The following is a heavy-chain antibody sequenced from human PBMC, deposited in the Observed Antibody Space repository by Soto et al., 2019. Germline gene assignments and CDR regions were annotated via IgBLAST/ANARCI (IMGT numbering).Heavy chain of an antibody. J-gene: IGHJ6*02. D-gene: IGHD3-3*01. V-gene: IGHV1-18*01. Sequence: ASVKVSCKASVYTFTSYGISWVRQAPGQGLEWMGWISAYNGNTNYAQKLQGRVTMTTDTSTSTAYMELRSLRSDDTAVYYCARDYGDFWSGYFPYYYYGMDVWGQGTTVTVSS. CDR1: VYTFTSYG. CDR2: ISAYNGNT. CDR3: ARDYGDFWSGYFPYYYYGMDV.